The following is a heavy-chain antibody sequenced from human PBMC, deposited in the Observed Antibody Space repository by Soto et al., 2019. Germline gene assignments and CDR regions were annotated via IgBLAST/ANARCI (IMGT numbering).Heavy chain of an antibody. V-gene: IGHV1-46*01. CDR3: ARASSNWLWYFDL. J-gene: IGHJ2*01. CDR2: INPSDSST. Sequence: QVHLVQSGAEVKKPGASVKLSCKASGYTFTRNYLYWVRQAPGQGLEWMGMINPSDSSTTYARNFQGRVTMTRDTSTSTVYMEVTRLRSEDTAVYYCARASSNWLWYFDLWRRGTLVTVSS. CDR1: GYTFTRNY. D-gene: IGHD6-13*01.